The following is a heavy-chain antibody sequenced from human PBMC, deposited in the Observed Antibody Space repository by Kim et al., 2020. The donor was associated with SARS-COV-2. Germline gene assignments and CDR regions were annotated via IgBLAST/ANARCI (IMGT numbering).Heavy chain of an antibody. J-gene: IGHJ6*02. CDR2: IKQDGSEK. Sequence: GGSLRLSCAASGFTFSSYWMSWVRQAPGKGLEWVANIKQDGSEKYYVDSVKGRFTISRDNAKNSLYLQMNSLRAEDTAVYYCARSRSGSLSYGMDVWGQGTTVTVSS. CDR1: GFTFSSYW. V-gene: IGHV3-7*01. CDR3: ARSRSGSLSYGMDV. D-gene: IGHD1-26*01.